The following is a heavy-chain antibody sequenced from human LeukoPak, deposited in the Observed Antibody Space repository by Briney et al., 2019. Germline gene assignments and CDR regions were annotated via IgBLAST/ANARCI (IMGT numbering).Heavy chain of an antibody. Sequence: PGGSLRLSCAASGFAFSSYSMNWVPQAPGKGLEWVSSISSSSSYIYYADSVKGRFTISRDNAKNSLYLQMNSLRVEDTAVYYCARGEGSSTSCIDYWGQGTLVTVSS. CDR3: ARGEGSSTSCIDY. J-gene: IGHJ4*02. V-gene: IGHV3-21*01. CDR2: ISSSSSYI. D-gene: IGHD2-2*01. CDR1: GFAFSSYS.